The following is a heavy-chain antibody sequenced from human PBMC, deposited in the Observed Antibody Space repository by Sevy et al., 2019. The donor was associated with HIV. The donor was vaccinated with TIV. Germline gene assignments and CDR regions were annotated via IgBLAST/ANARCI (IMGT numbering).Heavy chain of an antibody. Sequence: GGSLRLSCAASGFTFTGSAMHWVRQASGKGLEWVGRIRGKPNNYATAYAASVKGRFTISRDDSDSTAYLQIKNLKTEDTALYYCTRLTGDPGWYFDLWGRGTLVTVSS. D-gene: IGHD7-27*01. CDR1: GFTFTGSA. CDR2: IRGKPNNYAT. V-gene: IGHV3-73*01. CDR3: TRLTGDPGWYFDL. J-gene: IGHJ2*01.